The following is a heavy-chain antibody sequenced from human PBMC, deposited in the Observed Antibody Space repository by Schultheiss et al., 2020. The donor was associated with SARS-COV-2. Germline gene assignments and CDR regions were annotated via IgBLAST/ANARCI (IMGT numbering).Heavy chain of an antibody. D-gene: IGHD3-10*01. CDR2: ISSSGNTR. CDR3: ARDQVFEEYFYGMDV. V-gene: IGHV3-11*04. Sequence: GGSLRLSCAASGFTFSDYYMSWIRQAPGKGLEWVSDISSSGNTRYYADSVKGRFTISRDNAKNSLFLQMNSLRAEDTAVYYCARDQVFEEYFYGMDVWGQGTTVTVSS. CDR1: GFTFSDYY. J-gene: IGHJ6*02.